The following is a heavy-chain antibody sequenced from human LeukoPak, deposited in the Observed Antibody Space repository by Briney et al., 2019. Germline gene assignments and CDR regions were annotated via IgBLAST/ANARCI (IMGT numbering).Heavy chain of an antibody. D-gene: IGHD4-17*01. CDR2: ISSSGSTI. CDR3: ARDILTTVPRDY. CDR1: GFTFSSYE. Sequence: QPGGSLRLSCAASGFTFSSYEMNWVRQAPGKGLEWVSYISSSGSTIYYADSVKGRFTISRDNAKNSLYLQMNSLRAEDTAVYYCARDILTTVPRDYWGQGTLVTVSS. J-gene: IGHJ4*02. V-gene: IGHV3-48*03.